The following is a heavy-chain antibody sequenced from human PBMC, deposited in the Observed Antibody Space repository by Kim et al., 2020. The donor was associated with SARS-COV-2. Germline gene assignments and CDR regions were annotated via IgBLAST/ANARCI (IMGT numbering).Heavy chain of an antibody. CDR3: ARAQVLRYFDWLSKDYGMDV. D-gene: IGHD3-9*01. V-gene: IGHV3-48*03. J-gene: IGHJ6*02. CDR2: ISSSGSTI. CDR1: GFTFSSYE. Sequence: GGSLRLSCAASGFTFSSYEMNWVRQAPGKGLEWVSYISSSGSTIYYADSVKGRFTISRDNAKNSLYLQMNSLRAEETAVYYCARAQVLRYFDWLSKDYGMDVWGQGTAVTVSS.